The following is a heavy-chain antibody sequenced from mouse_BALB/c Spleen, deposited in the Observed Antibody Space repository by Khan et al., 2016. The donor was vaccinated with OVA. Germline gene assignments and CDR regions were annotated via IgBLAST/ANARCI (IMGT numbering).Heavy chain of an antibody. D-gene: IGHD2-14*01. CDR2: IYPGNGYT. CDR1: GSTFTSYG. J-gene: IGHJ2*01. Sequence: EVQLQESGAELGRPGSSVKLSCKTSGSTFTSYGIKWVKQRPGQGLEWIGYIYPGNGYTEYNERFQGKAILTSDTSSSTAYKQLRSLTSEDSAMYFCTTAYYRYYFDYWGQGTILTVSS. V-gene: IGHV1S134*01. CDR3: TTAYYRYYFDY.